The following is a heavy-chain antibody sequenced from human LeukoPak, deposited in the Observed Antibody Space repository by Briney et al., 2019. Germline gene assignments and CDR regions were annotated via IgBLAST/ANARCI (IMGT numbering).Heavy chain of an antibody. V-gene: IGHV2-5*04. D-gene: IGHD2-21*02. CDR2: TYWNDDN. CDR1: GFSLTTSEVG. J-gene: IGHJ4*02. CDR3: ARGRGTAPSSLFDH. Sequence: SGPTLVNPTQTLTLTCAFSGFSLTTSEVGVGWIRQPPVKALEWLALTYWNDDNRYSPSLQSRVTITKDTSKNQVVLVMTNMDPVDTGTYYCARGRGTAPSSLFDHWGQGTLVAVSS.